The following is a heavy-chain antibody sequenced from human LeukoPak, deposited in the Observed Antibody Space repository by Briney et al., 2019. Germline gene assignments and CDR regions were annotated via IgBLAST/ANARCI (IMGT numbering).Heavy chain of an antibody. CDR2: IKQDGSEK. CDR3: AADSSGYYWAF. D-gene: IGHD3-22*01. V-gene: IGHV3-7*01. Sequence: GGSLRLSCAASGLTFSHYWMSWVRQAARKGLEWVANIKQDGSEKYYVDSVKGRFTISRDNAKNSLYLQMNGLRAEDTAVYYCAADSSGYYWAFWGQGTLVTVSS. CDR1: GLTFSHYW. J-gene: IGHJ1*01.